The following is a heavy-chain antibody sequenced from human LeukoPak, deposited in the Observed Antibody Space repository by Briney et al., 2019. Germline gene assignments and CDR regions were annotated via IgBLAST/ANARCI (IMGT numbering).Heavy chain of an antibody. CDR2: IYTSGST. CDR1: GGSISSGSYY. CDR3: ARGRMTVGAFDI. D-gene: IGHD2-8*01. Sequence: SQTLSLTCTVSGGSISSGSYYWSWIRQPAGKGLEWIGRIYTSGSTNYNPSLKSRVTVSVDTSKNQFSLKLSSVTAADTAVYYCARGRMTVGAFDIWGQGTMVTVSS. J-gene: IGHJ3*02. V-gene: IGHV4-61*02.